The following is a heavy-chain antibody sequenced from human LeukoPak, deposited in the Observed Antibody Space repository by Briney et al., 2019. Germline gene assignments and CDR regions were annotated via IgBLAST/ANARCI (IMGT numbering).Heavy chain of an antibody. Sequence: PSETLSLTCTVSGGSISSYYWSWIRQPPGKGLEWIGYNYYSGSTNYNPSLKSRVTISVDTSKNQFSLKLSSVTAADTAVYYCARGGSGYYYDYWGQGTLVTVSS. D-gene: IGHD3-22*01. CDR1: GGSISSYY. CDR3: ARGGSGYYYDY. V-gene: IGHV4-59*08. CDR2: NYYSGST. J-gene: IGHJ4*02.